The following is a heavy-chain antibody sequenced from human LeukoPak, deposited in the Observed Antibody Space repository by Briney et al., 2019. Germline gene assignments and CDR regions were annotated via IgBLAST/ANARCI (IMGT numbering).Heavy chain of an antibody. CDR3: ARVEVYFDL. CDR2: INHSGST. CDR1: GGSISSGSYY. J-gene: IGHJ2*01. V-gene: IGHV4-39*07. Sequence: SETLSLTCTVSGGSISSGSYYWSWIRQPPGKGLEWIGEINHSGSTNYNPSLKSRVTISVDTSKNQFSLKLSSVTAADTAVYYCARVEVYFDLWGRGTLVTVSS.